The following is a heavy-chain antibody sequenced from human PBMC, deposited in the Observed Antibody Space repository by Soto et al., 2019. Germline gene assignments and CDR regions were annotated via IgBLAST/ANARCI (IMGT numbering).Heavy chain of an antibody. Sequence: GGSLRLSCAASGFTFSSYGMHWVRQAPGKGLEWVAVISYDGSNKYYADSGKGRFTISRDNSKNTLYLQMNSLRAEDTAVYYCAKDPRQQQLGAQIYYYYGMDVWGQGTTVTVSS. CDR3: AKDPRQQQLGAQIYYYYGMDV. CDR2: ISYDGSNK. CDR1: GFTFSSYG. J-gene: IGHJ6*02. D-gene: IGHD6-13*01. V-gene: IGHV3-30*18.